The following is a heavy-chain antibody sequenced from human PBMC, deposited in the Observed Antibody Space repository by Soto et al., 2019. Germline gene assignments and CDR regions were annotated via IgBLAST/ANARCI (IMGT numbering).Heavy chain of an antibody. CDR3: AESRTPNFDY. V-gene: IGHV3-7*01. Sequence: EVQLVESGGGLVQPGGSLRLSCAASGFTFSSYWMSWVRQAPGKGLEWVANIKQDGTEKYYVDSVKGRFTIFRDNAKNSLYLQMNSLRAEDTAVYYCAESRTPNFDYWGQGTLVTVSS. J-gene: IGHJ4*02. CDR2: IKQDGTEK. D-gene: IGHD2-15*01. CDR1: GFTFSSYW.